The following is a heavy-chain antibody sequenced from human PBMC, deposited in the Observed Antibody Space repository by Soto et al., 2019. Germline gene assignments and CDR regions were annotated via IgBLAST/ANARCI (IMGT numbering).Heavy chain of an antibody. J-gene: IGHJ4*02. Sequence: QVQLVQSGAEVKKPGASVKVSCKASGYTFTSYAISWVRQAPGQGLEWMGWISAYNGNTNYAQKLQGRVTMTTDTXXSTAYMELRSLRSDDTAVYYCASGWFGEFVDYFDFWGQGTLVTVSS. CDR2: ISAYNGNT. V-gene: IGHV1-18*01. CDR1: GYTFTSYA. CDR3: ASGWFGEFVDYFDF. D-gene: IGHD3-10*01.